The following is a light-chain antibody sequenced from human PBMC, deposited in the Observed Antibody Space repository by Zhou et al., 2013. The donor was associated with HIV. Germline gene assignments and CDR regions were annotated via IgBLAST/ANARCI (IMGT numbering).Light chain of an antibody. CDR3: MQVIQTPWT. J-gene: IGKJ1*01. CDR1: RPLLPSDDGEIY. CDR2: EVS. Sequence: DIVLTQTPLSLPVTPGESASISCKSSRPLLPSDDGEIYLDWYLQKPGQSPQLLISEVSNRFSGVPDRFSGSGSGTDFTLKISRVEAEDVGVYYCMQVIQTPWTFGQGTKVEIK. V-gene: IGKV2-29*03.